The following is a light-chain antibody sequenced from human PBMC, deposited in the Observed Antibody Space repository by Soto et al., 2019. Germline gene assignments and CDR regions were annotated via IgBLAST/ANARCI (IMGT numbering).Light chain of an antibody. V-gene: IGKV3-15*01. CDR2: GAS. J-gene: IGKJ1*01. Sequence: EIVLTQSPGTLSLSPGERATLSCRASQSVSSSYLAWYQQKPGQGPRLLIYGASTRATGIPARFSGSGSGTEFTLTISSLQSEDFAVYFCQQYNDWPRTFGQGTKV. CDR1: QSVSSSY. CDR3: QQYNDWPRT.